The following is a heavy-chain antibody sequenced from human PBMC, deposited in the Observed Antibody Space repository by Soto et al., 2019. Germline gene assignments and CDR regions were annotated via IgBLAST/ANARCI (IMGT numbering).Heavy chain of an antibody. V-gene: IGHV2-5*02. CDR3: ALESNGGSYSGMDV. CDR1: GFSLSTSGVG. CDR2: VYWDDDK. D-gene: IGHD1-26*01. Sequence: QITLKESGPTLVKPTQTLTLTCTFSGFSLSTSGVGVGWIRQPPGKALEWLALVYWDDDKRYSPSLKSRLTITKDTSRNQVVLTLSNTYPVDTATYYCALESNGGSYSGMDVWGQGTTVTVSS. J-gene: IGHJ6*02.